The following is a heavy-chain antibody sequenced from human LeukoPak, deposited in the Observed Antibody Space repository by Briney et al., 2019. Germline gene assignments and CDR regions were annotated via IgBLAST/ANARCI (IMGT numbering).Heavy chain of an antibody. CDR2: ISGSGGST. V-gene: IGHV3-23*01. CDR1: GFTFSSYA. Sequence: GGSLRLSCAASGFTFSSYAMSWVRQAPGKGLEWVSAISGSGGSTYYADSVKGRLTISRDNSKNTLHLQMNSLRAEDTAVYYCATYYDILTGYYNGLDYWGQGTLVTVSS. J-gene: IGHJ4*02. CDR3: ATYYDILTGYYNGLDY. D-gene: IGHD3-9*01.